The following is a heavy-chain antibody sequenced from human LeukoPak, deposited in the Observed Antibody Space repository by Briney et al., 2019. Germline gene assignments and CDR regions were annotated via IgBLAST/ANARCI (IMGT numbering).Heavy chain of an antibody. V-gene: IGHV1-2*02. CDR1: GYTFTGYY. CDR3: ARGATYQLLYDFDY. CDR2: INPNSGGT. D-gene: IGHD2-2*02. Sequence: ASVKVSCKASGYTFTGYYMHWVRQAPGQGLEWMGWINPNSGGTNYAQKFQGRVTMTRATSISTTYMELSGLRSDDTAVYYCARGATYQLLYDFDYWGQGTLVTVSS. J-gene: IGHJ4*02.